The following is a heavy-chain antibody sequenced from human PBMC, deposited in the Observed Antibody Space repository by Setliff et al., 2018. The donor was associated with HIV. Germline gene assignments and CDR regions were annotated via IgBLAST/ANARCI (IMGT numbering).Heavy chain of an antibody. Sequence: GGSLRLSCVASGFTFSDHYMSWIRQAPGKGLVWVSRIKTDGSSTTYADSIKGRFTVSRDNAKNSLYLQMSSLRAEDTAVYYCAVLWPFDYWGLGTLVTVSS. J-gene: IGHJ4*02. D-gene: IGHD3-10*01. CDR2: IKTDGSST. CDR3: AVLWPFDY. CDR1: GFTFSDHY. V-gene: IGHV3-74*01.